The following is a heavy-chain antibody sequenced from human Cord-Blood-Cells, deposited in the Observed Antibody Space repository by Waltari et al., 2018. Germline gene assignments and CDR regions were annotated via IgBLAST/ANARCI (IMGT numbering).Heavy chain of an antibody. CDR1: GYAFTSYG. D-gene: IGHD2-8*01. CDR3: ADGYCTNGVCWDAFDI. J-gene: IGHJ3*02. V-gene: IGHV1-18*04. Sequence: QVQLVQSGAEVKKPGASVKVSCKASGYAFTSYGLSWLRQGPRQGLEWMGWISAYNGNTNYAQKLQGRVTMTTDTSTSTAYMELRSLRSDDTAVYYCADGYCTNGVCWDAFDIWGQGTMVTVSS. CDR2: ISAYNGNT.